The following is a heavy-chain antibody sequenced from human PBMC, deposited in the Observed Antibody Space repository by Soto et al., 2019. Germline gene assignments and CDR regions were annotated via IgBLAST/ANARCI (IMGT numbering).Heavy chain of an antibody. CDR1: GFTFSSYS. D-gene: IGHD3-3*01. Sequence: VGSLRLSCAASGFTFSSYSMNWVRQAPGKGLEWVSSISSSSSYIYYADSVKGRFTISRDNAKNSLYLQMNSLRAEDTAVYYCARDHHSLEWLLPPRLPDYWGQGTLVTVSS. CDR3: ARDHHSLEWLLPPRLPDY. V-gene: IGHV3-21*01. CDR2: ISSSSSYI. J-gene: IGHJ4*02.